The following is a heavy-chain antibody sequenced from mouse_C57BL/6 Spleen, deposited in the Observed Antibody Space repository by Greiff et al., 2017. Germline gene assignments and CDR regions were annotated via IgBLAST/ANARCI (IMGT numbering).Heavy chain of an antibody. D-gene: IGHD1-1*01. CDR2: IDPETGGT. V-gene: IGHV1-15*01. CDR3: TRGYYYGSTRYFDV. J-gene: IGHJ1*03. CDR1: GYTFTDYE. Sequence: QVQLQQSGAELVRPGASVTLSCKASGYTFTDYEMHWVKQTPVHGLEWIGAIDPETGGTAYNQKFKGKAILTADKSSSTAYMELRSLTSEDSAVYYCTRGYYYGSTRYFDVWGTGTTVTVAS.